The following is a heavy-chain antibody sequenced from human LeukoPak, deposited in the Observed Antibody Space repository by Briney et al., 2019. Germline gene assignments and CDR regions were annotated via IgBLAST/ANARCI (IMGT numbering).Heavy chain of an antibody. J-gene: IGHJ4*02. D-gene: IGHD3-10*01. CDR1: GFTFNEHY. V-gene: IGHV3-72*01. CDR2: TKNRANSYTT. CDR3: VASIISPSNY. Sequence: GESLRLSCATSGFTFNEHYLGWVRQAPGKGLEWVGRTKNRANSYTTEYAASVKGRFTISRDDSKNSLRLQMNSLKTEDTAIYYCVASIISPSNYWGLGTLVTVSS.